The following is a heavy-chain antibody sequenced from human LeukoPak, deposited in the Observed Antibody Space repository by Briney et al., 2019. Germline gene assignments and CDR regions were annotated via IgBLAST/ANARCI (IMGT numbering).Heavy chain of an antibody. V-gene: IGHV1-18*01. D-gene: IGHD4-23*01. CDR1: GYTFTNYG. CDR3: ARYGGFDY. CDR2: ISAYSGNT. Sequence: ASVKVSCKTSGYTFTNYGITWVRQAPGQGFEWMGWISAYSGNTNYAQKFQGRVTMTTDTSTSTAYMELRSPRSDDTAVYYCARYGGFDYWGQGTLVTVSS. J-gene: IGHJ4*02.